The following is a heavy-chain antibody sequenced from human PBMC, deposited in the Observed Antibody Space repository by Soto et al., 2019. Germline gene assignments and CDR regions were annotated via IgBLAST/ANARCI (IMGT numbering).Heavy chain of an antibody. CDR3: ARDPSTGNADY. Sequence: EVHLLESGGDLVQPGGSLRLSCAASGFTFSTYALNWVRQSPGKGLEWVSTISSDVDSTYYVDSVKGRFTVSRDNSKNTMYLQMNSLRAEDPDLYFCARDPSTGNADYWGQGTLVTVSS. D-gene: IGHD3-9*01. CDR1: GFTFSTYA. J-gene: IGHJ4*02. V-gene: IGHV3-23*01. CDR2: ISSDVDST.